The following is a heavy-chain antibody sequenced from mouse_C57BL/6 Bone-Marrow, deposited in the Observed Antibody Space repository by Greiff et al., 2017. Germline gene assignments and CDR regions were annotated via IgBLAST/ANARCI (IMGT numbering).Heavy chain of an antibody. CDR2: ISSGGSYT. V-gene: IGHV5-6*01. D-gene: IGHD1-1*01. J-gene: IGHJ3*01. CDR3: ARQRYYGIAWFAY. Sequence: EVKLVESGGDLVKPGGSLKLSCAASGFTFSSYGMSWVRQTPDKRLEWVATISSGGSYTYYPDSVKGRFTISRDNAKNTLYLQMSSLKSEDTAMYYCARQRYYGIAWFAYWGQGTLVTVSA. CDR1: GFTFSSYG.